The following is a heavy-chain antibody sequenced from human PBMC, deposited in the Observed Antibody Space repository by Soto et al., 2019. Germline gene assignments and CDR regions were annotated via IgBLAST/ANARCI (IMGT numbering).Heavy chain of an antibody. Sequence: KPSETLSLTCTVSGGSISSSSYYWGWIRQPPGKGLEWIGSIYYSGSTYYNPSLKSRVTISVDTSKNQFSLKLSSVTAADTAVYYCARAPNYYGSGIDYWGQGTLVTVSS. CDR2: IYYSGST. CDR1: GGSISSSSYY. CDR3: ARAPNYYGSGIDY. V-gene: IGHV4-39*01. J-gene: IGHJ4*02. D-gene: IGHD3-10*01.